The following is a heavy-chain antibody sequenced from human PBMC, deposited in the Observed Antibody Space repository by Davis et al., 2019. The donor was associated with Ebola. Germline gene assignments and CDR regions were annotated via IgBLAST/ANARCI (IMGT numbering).Heavy chain of an antibody. CDR3: ARELRFLEWDGMDV. Sequence: GESLKISCAASGFTFSSYGMHWVRQAPGKGLEWVAVIWYDGSNKYYADSVKGRFTISRDNSKNTLYLQMNSLRAEDTAVYYCARELRFLEWDGMDVWGQGTTVTVSS. V-gene: IGHV3-33*01. CDR2: IWYDGSNK. J-gene: IGHJ6*02. D-gene: IGHD3-3*01. CDR1: GFTFSSYG.